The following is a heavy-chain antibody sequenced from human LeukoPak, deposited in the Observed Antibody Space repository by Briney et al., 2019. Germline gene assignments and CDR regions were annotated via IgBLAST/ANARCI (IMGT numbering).Heavy chain of an antibody. CDR3: ARVRAEGGHSSSWYYFDY. CDR1: GFTFSDYY. V-gene: IGHV3-11*01. J-gene: IGHJ4*02. CDR2: ISSSGSTI. Sequence: GGSLRLSCAASGFTFSDYYISWIRQAPGKGLEWVSYISSSGSTIYYADSVKGRFTISRDNAKNSLYLQMNSLRAEDTAVYYCARVRAEGGHSSSWYYFDYWGQGTLVTVSS. D-gene: IGHD6-13*01.